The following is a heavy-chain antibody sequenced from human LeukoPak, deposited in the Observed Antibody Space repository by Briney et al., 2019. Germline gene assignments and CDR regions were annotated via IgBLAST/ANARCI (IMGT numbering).Heavy chain of an antibody. D-gene: IGHD3-10*01. Sequence: SETLSLTCTVSGGSISSSSYYWGWIRQPPGKGLEWIGSIYYSGSTYYNPSLKSRVTIPVDTSKNQFSLKLSSVTAADTAVYYCARQTTSMVRGVDYFDYWGQGTLVTVSS. V-gene: IGHV4-39*01. CDR1: GGSISSSSYY. CDR2: IYYSGST. CDR3: ARQTTSMVRGVDYFDY. J-gene: IGHJ4*02.